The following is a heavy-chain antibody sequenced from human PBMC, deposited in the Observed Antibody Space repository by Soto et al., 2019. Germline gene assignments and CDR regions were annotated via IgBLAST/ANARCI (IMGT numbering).Heavy chain of an antibody. J-gene: IGHJ4*02. Sequence: SETLSLTCTVSSGSISSYYWSWIRQPPGKGLEWIGYIYYSGSTNYNPSLKSRVTISVDTSKSQFSLKLSSVTAADTAVYYCARVRDCSSTSCYWLDYWGQRTLVTVSS. CDR3: ARVRDCSSTSCYWLDY. CDR1: SGSISSYY. V-gene: IGHV4-59*08. CDR2: IYYSGST. D-gene: IGHD2-2*01.